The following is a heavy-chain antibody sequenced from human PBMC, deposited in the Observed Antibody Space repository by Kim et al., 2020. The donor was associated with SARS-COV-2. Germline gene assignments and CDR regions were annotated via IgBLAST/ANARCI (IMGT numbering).Heavy chain of an antibody. CDR2: ISGSGGST. D-gene: IGHD6-13*01. CDR1: GFSFNSYA. CDR3: AKSSAAETYYYYYSMDV. V-gene: IGHV3-23*01. J-gene: IGHJ6*02. Sequence: GGSLRLSCAASGFSFNSYAMTWVRQAPGKGLGWVSGISGSGGSTDYADSVKGRFTISRDNSKNTQYLQMNSLRAEDTAMYYCAKSSAAETYYYYYSMDVWGQGTTVTVSS.